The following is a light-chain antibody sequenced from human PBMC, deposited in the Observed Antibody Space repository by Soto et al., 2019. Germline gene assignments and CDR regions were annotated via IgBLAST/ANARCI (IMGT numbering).Light chain of an antibody. CDR1: SSNIGGNT. J-gene: IGLJ3*02. Sequence: QSVLTQPPSASATPGQRVTISCSGSSSNIGGNTVSWYQQLPGTAPKLLIYNNNQRPSGGPDQISGSKSGTSASLAISGLQSDDEADYYCASWDDSLNGWVFGGGTKVTVL. V-gene: IGLV1-44*01. CDR3: ASWDDSLNGWV. CDR2: NNN.